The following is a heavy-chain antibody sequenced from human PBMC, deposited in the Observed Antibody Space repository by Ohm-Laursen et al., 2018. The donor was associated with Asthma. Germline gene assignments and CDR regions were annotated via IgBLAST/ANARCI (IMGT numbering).Heavy chain of an antibody. D-gene: IGHD3-10*01. J-gene: IGHJ4*02. CDR3: AVSIYAYGEGAY. V-gene: IGHV3-7*05. CDR1: GFTFSSYW. Sequence: SLRLSCAASGFTFSSYWMTWVRQAPGRGLEWVANINQDGSIWGYVDSVKGRFAISRDNAHNSLYLQMNSLRAEDTAFYYCAVSIYAYGEGAYWGQGTLVTVSS. CDR2: INQDGSIW.